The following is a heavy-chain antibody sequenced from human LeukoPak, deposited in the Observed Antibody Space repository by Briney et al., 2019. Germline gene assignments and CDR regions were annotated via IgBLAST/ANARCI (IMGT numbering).Heavy chain of an antibody. CDR1: GYTFTSYY. D-gene: IGHD3-10*01. CDR2: IHPSGGST. Sequence: GASVKVSCKTSGYTFTSYYMHWVRQAPGQGLEWMGIIHPSGGSTRYSQKFQGRVTMTRDTSTSTVYMELSRLRSDDTAVYYCARGITYYYGSGSYTDAFDIWGQGTMVTVSS. CDR3: ARGITYYYGSGSYTDAFDI. V-gene: IGHV1-46*01. J-gene: IGHJ3*02.